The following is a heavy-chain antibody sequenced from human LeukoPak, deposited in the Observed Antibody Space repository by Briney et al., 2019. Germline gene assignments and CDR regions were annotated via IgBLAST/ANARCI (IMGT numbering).Heavy chain of an antibody. CDR1: GYSFNSYW. CDR3: ARRLKISQGGTTDY. CDR2: IFPSDSDT. D-gene: IGHD1-1*01. J-gene: IGHJ4*02. Sequence: PGESLKISCKTSGYSFNSYWIGWVRQMPGKGLEWMGIIFPSDSDTRYSPSFQGQVTISADRSITTAYLQWSSLRASDTAMCYCARRLKISQGGTTDYWGQGTLVTVSS. V-gene: IGHV5-51*01.